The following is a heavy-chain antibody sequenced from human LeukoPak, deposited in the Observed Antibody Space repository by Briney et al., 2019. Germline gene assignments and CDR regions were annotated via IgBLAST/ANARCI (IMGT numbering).Heavy chain of an antibody. J-gene: IGHJ6*02. V-gene: IGHV4-59*01. D-gene: IGHD6-13*01. CDR3: ARALALAAAGDYYYYGMDV. CDR2: IYYSGST. CDR1: GGSFSGYY. Sequence: PSETLSLTCAVYGGSFSGYYWSWIRQPPGKGLELIGYIYYSGSTNYNPSLKSRVTISVDTSKNQFSLKLTSVTAADTAVYYCARALALAAAGDYYYYGMDVWGQGTTVTVSS.